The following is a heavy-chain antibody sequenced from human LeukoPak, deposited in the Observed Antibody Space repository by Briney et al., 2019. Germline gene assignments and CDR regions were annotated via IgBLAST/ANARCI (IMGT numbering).Heavy chain of an antibody. Sequence: PGGSLRLSCAASGFTFSGSAMHWVRQASGKGLEGVGRIRSKANSYATAYAASVKGRFTISRGDSKNTAYLQMNSLKTEDTAVYYCTRGRSNDYGGNSDDYWGQGTLVTVSS. V-gene: IGHV3-73*01. CDR3: TRGRSNDYGGNSDDY. D-gene: IGHD4-23*01. J-gene: IGHJ4*02. CDR2: IRSKANSYAT. CDR1: GFTFSGSA.